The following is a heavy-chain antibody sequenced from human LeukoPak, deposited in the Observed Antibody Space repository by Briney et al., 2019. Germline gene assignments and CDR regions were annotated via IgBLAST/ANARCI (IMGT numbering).Heavy chain of an antibody. V-gene: IGHV4-39*07. CDR3: ARSTRYSSGFGTYYYYGMDV. D-gene: IGHD6-19*01. CDR1: GGSISGSSYY. Sequence: SETLSLTCTVSGGSISGSSYYWGWIRQPPGKGLEWIGSIYYSGSTYYNPSLKSRVTISVDTSKNQFSLKLSSVTAADTAVYYCARSTRYSSGFGTYYYYGMDVWGHGTTVTVSS. J-gene: IGHJ6*02. CDR2: IYYSGST.